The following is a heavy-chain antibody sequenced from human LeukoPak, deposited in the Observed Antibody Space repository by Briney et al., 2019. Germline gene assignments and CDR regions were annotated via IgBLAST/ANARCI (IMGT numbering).Heavy chain of an antibody. J-gene: IGHJ4*02. CDR2: ISYDGSNK. CDR3: ARNKGATNAPDHFDY. CDR1: GFTVISNL. D-gene: IGHD1-26*01. Sequence: GGSLRLSCAASGFTVISNLMTWVRQSPGRGLEWVAVISYDGSNKYYADSVKGRFTISRDNSKNTLYLQMNSLRAEDTAVYYCARNKGATNAPDHFDYWGQGTLVTVSS. V-gene: IGHV3-30*03.